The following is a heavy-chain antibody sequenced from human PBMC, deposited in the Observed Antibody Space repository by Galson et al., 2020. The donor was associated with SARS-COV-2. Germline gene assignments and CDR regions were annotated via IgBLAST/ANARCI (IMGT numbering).Heavy chain of an antibody. J-gene: IGHJ2*01. D-gene: IGHD5-18*01. CDR2: TYFRAKWYN. Sequence: SQTLSLTCGISGDSVSSTSAAWNWIRQSPSRGLEWLGKTYFRAKWYNDYAVSVRSRITINPDTSTNQFSLQLISVAPEDTAVYYCAREGAGYKYAYWYFDLWGRGTPVTVSS. CDR3: AREGAGYKYAYWYFDL. CDR1: GDSVSSTSAA. V-gene: IGHV6-1*01.